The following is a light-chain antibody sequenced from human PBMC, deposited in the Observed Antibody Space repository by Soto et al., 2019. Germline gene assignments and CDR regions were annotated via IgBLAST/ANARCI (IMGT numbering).Light chain of an antibody. J-gene: IGKJ2*01. CDR3: HQYNSYLYT. Sequence: DIQMTQSPSTLSASVGDRVTITCRASQSISSWLAWYQQKPGKAPKLLIYDAASLESGVPSRFSGSGSGTAFTLTISSLQPDDFATYYCHQYNSYLYTFGQGTKLEI. V-gene: IGKV1-5*01. CDR1: QSISSW. CDR2: DAA.